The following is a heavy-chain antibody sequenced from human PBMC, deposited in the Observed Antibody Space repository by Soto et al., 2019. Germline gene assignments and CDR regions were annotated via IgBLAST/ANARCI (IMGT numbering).Heavy chain of an antibody. CDR1: GGSFSGYY. D-gene: IGHD3-16*01. J-gene: IGHJ6*02. V-gene: IGHV4-34*01. CDR3: ARGRGTKRSSYYYGMDV. Sequence: NPSETLSLTCAVYGGSFSGYYWSWIRQPPGKGLEWIGEINHSGSTNYNPSLKSRVTISVDTSKNQFSLKLSSVTAADTAVYYCARGRGTKRSSYYYGMDVWGQGTTVTVSS. CDR2: INHSGST.